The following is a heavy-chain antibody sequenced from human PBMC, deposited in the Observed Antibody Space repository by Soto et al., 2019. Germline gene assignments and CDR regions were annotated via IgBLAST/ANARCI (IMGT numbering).Heavy chain of an antibody. CDR1: GFSLSTRGVG. D-gene: IGHD3-22*01. CDR3: PHNSSGNYGFDY. V-gene: IGHV2-5*02. CDR2: IYWDDDK. J-gene: IGHJ4*02. Sequence: QITLKESGPTLVKPTQTLTLTCSFSGFSLSTRGVGVGWIRQPPAKALEWLALIYWDDDKRYSPSLKSRLTIPKNTPKNQVVLTRPNMTPLDTPTYFWPHNSSGNYGFDYGGQGPLVPVSP.